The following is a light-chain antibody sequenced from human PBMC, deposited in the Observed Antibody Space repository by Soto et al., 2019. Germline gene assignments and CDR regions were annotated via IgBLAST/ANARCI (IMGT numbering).Light chain of an antibody. V-gene: IGKV3-11*01. CDR1: QSVSSY. J-gene: IGKJ4*01. CDR2: GAS. CDR3: LQRSNWPLT. Sequence: ETVLTQSPATLSLSPGERATLSCRASQSVSSYLAWYQQKPGQAPRLLIYGASNRATGIPARFSGSGSGTDFTLTISSLEAEDFGVYYCLQRSNWPLTFGGGTKVDIK.